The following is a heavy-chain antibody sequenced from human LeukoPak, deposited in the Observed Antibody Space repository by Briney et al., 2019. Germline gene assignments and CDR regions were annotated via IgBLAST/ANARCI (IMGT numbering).Heavy chain of an antibody. CDR2: INPSGGST. J-gene: IGHJ4*02. V-gene: IGHV1-46*01. CDR1: GYTFTSYG. CDR3: ARSIVGATEWDY. D-gene: IGHD1-26*01. Sequence: ASVKVSCKASGYTFTSYGISWVRQAPGQGLEWMGIINPSGGSTSYAQKFQGRVTMTRDMSTSTVYMELSSLRSEDTAVYYCARSIVGATEWDYWGQGTLVTVSS.